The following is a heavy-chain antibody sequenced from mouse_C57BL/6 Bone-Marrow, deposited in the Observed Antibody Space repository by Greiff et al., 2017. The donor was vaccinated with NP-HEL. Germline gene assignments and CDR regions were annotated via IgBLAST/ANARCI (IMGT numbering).Heavy chain of an antibody. CDR2: IGPGSGST. V-gene: IGHV1-77*01. J-gene: IGHJ4*01. D-gene: IGHD2-1*01. CDR1: GYTFTDYY. CDR3: ARKRGSTGLYYYAMDY. Sequence: QVQLQQSGAELVKPGASVKISCKASGYTFTDYYINWVKQRPGQGLEWIGKIGPGSGSTYYNEKFKGKATLTADKSSSTAYMQLSSLTSEDSAVYFCARKRGSTGLYYYAMDYWGQGTSVTVSS.